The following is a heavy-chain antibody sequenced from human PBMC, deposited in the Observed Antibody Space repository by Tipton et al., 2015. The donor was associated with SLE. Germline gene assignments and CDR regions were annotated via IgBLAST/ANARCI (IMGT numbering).Heavy chain of an antibody. CDR1: GFTFSSYA. V-gene: IGHV3-49*03. CDR3: TRVGFWSGYPDY. Sequence: SLRLSCAASGFTFSSYAMSWFRQAPGKGLEWVGFIRSKAYGGTTEYAASVKGRFTISRDDSKSIAYLQMNSLKTEDTAVYYCTRVGFWSGYPDYWGQGTLVTVSS. CDR2: IRSKAYGGTT. D-gene: IGHD3-3*01. J-gene: IGHJ4*02.